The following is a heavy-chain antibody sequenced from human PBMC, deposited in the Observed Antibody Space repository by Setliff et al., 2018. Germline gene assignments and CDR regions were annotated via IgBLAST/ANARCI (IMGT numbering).Heavy chain of an antibody. CDR1: GGSFSGYY. CDR3: AGPLGGFDY. V-gene: IGHV4-34*01. CDR2: INHSGST. J-gene: IGHJ4*02. Sequence: SETLSLTCAVYGGSFSGYYWSWIRQPPGKGLEWIGEINHSGSTNYNPSLKSRVTISVDTSKNQFSLKLSSVTAADTAVYYCAGPLGGFDYWGQGTLVTVSS. D-gene: IGHD3-16*01.